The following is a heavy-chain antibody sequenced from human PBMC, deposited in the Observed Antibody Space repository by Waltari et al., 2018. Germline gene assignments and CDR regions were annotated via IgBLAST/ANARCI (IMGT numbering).Heavy chain of an antibody. CDR2: SSSGGSNR. CDR3: TRERSVTGKGNLDY. D-gene: IGHD3-10*01. Sequence: EVQLVESGGGLVQTGGSLRLSCAASGFTFSSYEMNWVCKAPGKGVRWVYISSSGGSNRCYAEAVKGRFTISRDNAKNSLYLQMNSLRVEDTAVYYCTRERSVTGKGNLDYWGQGTLVTVSS. V-gene: IGHV3-48*03. J-gene: IGHJ4*02. CDR1: GFTFSSYE.